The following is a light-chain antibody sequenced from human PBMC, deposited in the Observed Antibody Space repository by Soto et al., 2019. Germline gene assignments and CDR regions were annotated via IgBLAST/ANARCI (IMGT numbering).Light chain of an antibody. CDR2: KTS. J-gene: IGKJ2*01. CDR3: QQYSKEST. CDR1: QNVSNW. V-gene: IGKV1-5*03. Sequence: DVEMTQSPSTLPTSIGDRVTINCRASQNVSNWLAWYQQKPGKAPKLLIYKTSRLESGVTSSFSASGSGTDFSLTINSLQSYDFATYFCQQYSKESTFGQGTKLEIK.